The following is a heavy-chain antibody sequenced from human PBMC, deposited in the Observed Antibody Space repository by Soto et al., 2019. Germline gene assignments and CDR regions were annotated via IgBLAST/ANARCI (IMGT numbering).Heavy chain of an antibody. CDR2: INPENGNT. CDR1: ACTFTRYT. D-gene: IGHD1-1*01. V-gene: IGHV1-3*01. Sequence: AGVKVSCKASACTFTRYTMNWLRRAPSERREWMGWINPENGNTKSSQKFQDRRIITSDTSSSTAYIDLSSRPAEDTAGYYCPSAITTGKLDPWGQGTLVTVSS. CDR3: PSAITTGKLDP. J-gene: IGHJ5*02.